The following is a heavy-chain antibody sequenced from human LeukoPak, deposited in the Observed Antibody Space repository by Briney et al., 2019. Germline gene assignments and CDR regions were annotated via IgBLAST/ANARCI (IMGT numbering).Heavy chain of an antibody. V-gene: IGHV3-48*03. CDR2: ISSSGNTY. J-gene: IGHJ4*02. Sequence: GGSLRLSCAASGFTLSGYEVNWVRQAPGKGLEWLSYISSSGNTYYYADSVKGRFTISRDNAKNLLYLQMNSLRAADTAIYYCSRESRTTGTYYFDLWGQGTLVTVSS. D-gene: IGHD2-8*02. CDR3: SRESRTTGTYYFDL. CDR1: GFTLSGYE.